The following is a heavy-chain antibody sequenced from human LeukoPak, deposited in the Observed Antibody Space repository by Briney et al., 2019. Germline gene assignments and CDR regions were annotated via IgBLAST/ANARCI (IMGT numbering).Heavy chain of an antibody. V-gene: IGHV3-23*01. Sequence: PGGSLRLSCAASGFTFSSYAMSWVRQAPGRGLEWVSAVSGSGGSTYYADSVKGRFTISRDNSKNTLYLQMNSLRAEDTAVYYCAKGAYDSSGYYWDYWGQGTLVTVSS. CDR1: GFTFSSYA. D-gene: IGHD3-22*01. CDR3: AKGAYDSSGYYWDY. CDR2: VSGSGGST. J-gene: IGHJ4*02.